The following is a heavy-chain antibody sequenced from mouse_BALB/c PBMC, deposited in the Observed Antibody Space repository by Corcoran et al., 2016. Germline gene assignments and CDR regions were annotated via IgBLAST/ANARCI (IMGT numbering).Heavy chain of an antibody. CDR1: GYTFTNYG. CDR2: INTYTGEP. D-gene: IGHD1-1*01. CDR3: ARRGGYGSSPSWFAY. Sequence: QIQLVQSGPELTKPGETVKISCKDSGYTFTNYGMNWVKQAPGKGLKWMGWINTYTGEPTYADDFKGRFAFSLETSASTAYLQINNLKNEDTATYFCARRGGYGSSPSWFAYWGQWTLVTVSA. V-gene: IGHV9-3-1*01. J-gene: IGHJ3*01.